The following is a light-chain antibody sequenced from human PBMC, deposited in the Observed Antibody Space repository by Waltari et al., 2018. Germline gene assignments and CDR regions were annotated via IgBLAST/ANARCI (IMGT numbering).Light chain of an antibody. J-gene: IGKJ2*01. CDR2: GIS. Sequence: EIVLTQSPGTLSLSPGERAPLSCRASQIISNNYLAWYQAKPGQAPRLLIYGISHRATGIPDRFSGGGSGTDFTLTISRLEPEDFAVYYCQQFGGSPKYTFGQGTKLEIK. CDR3: QQFGGSPKYT. CDR1: QIISNNY. V-gene: IGKV3-20*01.